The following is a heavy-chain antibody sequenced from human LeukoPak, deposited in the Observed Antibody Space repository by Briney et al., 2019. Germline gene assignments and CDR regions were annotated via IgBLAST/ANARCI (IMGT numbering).Heavy chain of an antibody. J-gene: IGHJ5*02. Sequence: SVKVSCKASGGTFSSYAISWVRQAPGQGLEWTGGIIPIFGTANYAQKFQGRVTITTDESTSTAYMELSSLRSEDTAVYYCARGGPNWFDPWGQGTLVTVSS. V-gene: IGHV1-69*05. CDR1: GGTFSSYA. CDR3: ARGGPNWFDP. CDR2: IIPIFGTA.